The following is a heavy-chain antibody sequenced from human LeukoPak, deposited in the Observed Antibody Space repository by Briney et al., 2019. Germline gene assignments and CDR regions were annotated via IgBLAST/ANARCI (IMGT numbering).Heavy chain of an antibody. V-gene: IGHV4-39*01. Sequence: SETLSFTCTVSGGSISSSSYYWGWIRQPPGKGLEWIGSIYYTGSTYYNSSLKSRVTISVDTSKNQFSLKLSSVTAADTAVYYCASPGAAAGSSIDYWGQGTLVTVSS. D-gene: IGHD6-13*01. CDR1: GGSISSSSYY. CDR2: IYYTGST. CDR3: ASPGAAAGSSIDY. J-gene: IGHJ4*02.